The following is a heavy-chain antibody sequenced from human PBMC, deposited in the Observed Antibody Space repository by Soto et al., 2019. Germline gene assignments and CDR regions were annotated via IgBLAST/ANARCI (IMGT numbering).Heavy chain of an antibody. CDR3: ARDPSDLWEPDQYFPH. CDR2: ISSSSRHI. D-gene: IGHD1-26*01. V-gene: IGHV3-21*01. CDR1: GFTFSSYS. Sequence: EVQLVESGGGLVKPGGSLTLSCAASGFTFSSYSVNWVRQAPGKGLEWVSSISSSSRHIYYADSVKGRFTISRDNAKNSLYLQMNSLRAEDTAMYFCARDPSDLWEPDQYFPHWGQGTLVAVSS. J-gene: IGHJ1*01.